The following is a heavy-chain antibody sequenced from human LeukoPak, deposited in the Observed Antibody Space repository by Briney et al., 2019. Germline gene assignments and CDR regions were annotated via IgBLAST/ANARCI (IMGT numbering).Heavy chain of an antibody. CDR3: ASGDPYYGSGSYPPDY. CDR2: INPNSGGT. D-gene: IGHD3-10*01. Sequence: GASVKVSCKASGYTFTGYYIHWVRQAPGQGLEWMGWINPNSGGTNNAQKFQGRVTMTRDTSTSTAYMELSRLRSDDTAVYYCASGDPYYGSGSYPPDYWGQGTLVTVSS. CDR1: GYTFTGYY. V-gene: IGHV1-2*02. J-gene: IGHJ4*02.